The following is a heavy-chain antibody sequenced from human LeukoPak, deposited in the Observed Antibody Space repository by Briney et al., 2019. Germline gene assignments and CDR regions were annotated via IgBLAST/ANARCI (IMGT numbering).Heavy chain of an antibody. CDR1: SGSFSTYY. J-gene: IGHJ5*02. Sequence: SETLSLTCAVYSGSFSTYYWNWIRQPPGKGLEWIGEINHSGSTNYNPSLKSRVTISVDTSKNQFSLKLSSVTAADTAVYYCARHRGYTWFDPWGQGTLVTVSS. V-gene: IGHV4-34*01. CDR3: ARHRGYTWFDP. CDR2: INHSGST. D-gene: IGHD3-22*01.